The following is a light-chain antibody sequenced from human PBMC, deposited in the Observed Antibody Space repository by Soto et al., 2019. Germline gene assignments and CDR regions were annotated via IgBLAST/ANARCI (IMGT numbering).Light chain of an antibody. CDR2: RDT. J-gene: IGLJ2*01. V-gene: IGLV1-47*01. CDR1: SSNIGSNF. CDR3: VAWDDSLSGHVV. Sequence: QSVLTQPPSASGTPGQRVTISCSGSSSNIGSNFVYWYQQFPGTAPKLLIFRDTQRPSGVPDRFSGSKSGTSASLAISGLRSEDEADYYCVAWDDSLSGHVVFGGGTKLTVL.